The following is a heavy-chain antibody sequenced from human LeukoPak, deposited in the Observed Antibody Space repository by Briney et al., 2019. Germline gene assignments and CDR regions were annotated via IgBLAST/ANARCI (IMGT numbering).Heavy chain of an antibody. CDR3: AKDISSSSNY. CDR1: GFTFDDYA. V-gene: IGHV3-9*01. CDR2: ISWNSGSI. D-gene: IGHD6-13*01. Sequence: GGSLRLSCAASGFTFDDYAMHWGRQAPGKGLEWVSGISWNSGSIGYADSVKGRFTISRDNAKNSLYLQMNSLRAEDTALYYCAKDISSSSNYWGQGTLVTVSS. J-gene: IGHJ4*02.